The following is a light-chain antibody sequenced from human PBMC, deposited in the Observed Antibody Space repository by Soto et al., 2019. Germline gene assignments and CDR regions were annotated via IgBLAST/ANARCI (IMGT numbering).Light chain of an antibody. CDR1: SSNIGSNY. CDR3: AAWDDSLSGPV. Sequence: VLTQPPSSSVTPGQRVTISFSGSSSNIGSNYVYWYQQLPGTAPKLLIYSNNQRPSGVPDRFSGSKSGTSASLAISGLRSEDEADYYCAAWDDSLSGPVFGGGTKVTVL. CDR2: SNN. J-gene: IGLJ2*01. V-gene: IGLV1-47*02.